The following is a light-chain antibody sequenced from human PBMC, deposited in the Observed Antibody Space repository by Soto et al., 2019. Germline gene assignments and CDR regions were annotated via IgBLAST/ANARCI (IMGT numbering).Light chain of an antibody. Sequence: EIGLTQSPGTVSLSPGEGATLSCRASQPISSTYVAWYQQTPGQAPRLLIYATSNRGTGVPVRFRGSGSGTDFTLTINRLESEDFAVYYCQQYGGSWTFGQGTKVEIK. J-gene: IGKJ1*01. CDR1: QPISSTY. CDR3: QQYGGSWT. CDR2: ATS. V-gene: IGKV3-20*01.